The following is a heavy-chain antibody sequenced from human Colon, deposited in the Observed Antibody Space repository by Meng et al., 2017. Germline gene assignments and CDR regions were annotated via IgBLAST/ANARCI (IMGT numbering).Heavy chain of an antibody. CDR2: INHSGDT. CDR1: AGSFSGYY. J-gene: IGHJ4*02. D-gene: IGHD2-15*01. V-gene: IGHV4-34*02. Sequence: QVPLQQWGTGLLKPSETLTLTCAINAGSFSGYYWSWIRQAPGKGLEWIGEINHSGDTHYNPSLKSRVSMSFDTSKKQFSLHLSSVTAADTAVYYCSSLLTLDYWGPGTLVTVSS. CDR3: SSLLTLDY.